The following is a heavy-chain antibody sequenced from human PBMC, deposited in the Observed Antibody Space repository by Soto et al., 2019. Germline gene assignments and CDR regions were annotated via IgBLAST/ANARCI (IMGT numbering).Heavy chain of an antibody. D-gene: IGHD2-21*02. Sequence: SETLSLTCTVSGGSISSGGYYWSWIRQHPGKGLEWIGYIYYSGSTYYSPSLKSRVTISVDTSKNQFSLKLSSVTAADTAVYYCASGGLAYCGCDCYSAPYYYFCYGMDVWGQGTTGIVS. J-gene: IGHJ6*02. V-gene: IGHV4-31*03. CDR1: GGSISSGGYY. CDR2: IYYSGST. CDR3: ASGGLAYCGCDCYSAPYYYFCYGMDV.